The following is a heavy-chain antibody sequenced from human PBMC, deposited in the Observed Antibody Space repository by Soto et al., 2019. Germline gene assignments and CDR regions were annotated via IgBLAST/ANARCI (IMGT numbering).Heavy chain of an antibody. CDR2: FYYSGST. J-gene: IGHJ6*03. D-gene: IGHD5-12*01. CDR1: GGSVCSSSYD. Sequence: SETPSISCTVCGGSVCSSSYDWGWIRQSPGKGLEWIGSFYYSGSTYYSPSLKSRVTISGDTSKKQISLRLSSVTATDTAVYYCARISVASRYMDVWGKGATVTSP. V-gene: IGHV4-39*01. CDR3: ARISVASRYMDV.